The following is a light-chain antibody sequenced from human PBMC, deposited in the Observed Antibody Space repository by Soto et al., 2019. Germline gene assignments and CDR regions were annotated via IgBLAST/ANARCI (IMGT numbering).Light chain of an antibody. J-gene: IGLJ2*01. CDR3: ETWDSNPRV. Sequence: QLVLTQSSSASASLGSSVKLTCTLSSGHSSYIIAWHHQQPGKAPRYLMKLEGSGSYNKGSGVPDRFSGSSSGADRYLTISNLPFEDEANYYCETWDSNPRVFGGGTKLTVL. V-gene: IGLV4-60*02. CDR2: LEGSGSY. CDR1: SGHSSYI.